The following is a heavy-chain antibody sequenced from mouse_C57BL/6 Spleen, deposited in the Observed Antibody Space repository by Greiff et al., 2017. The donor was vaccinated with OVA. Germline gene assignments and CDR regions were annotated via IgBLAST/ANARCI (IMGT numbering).Heavy chain of an antibody. CDR3: ARGSYDYPFAY. D-gene: IGHD2-4*01. CDR1: GFTFSSYA. J-gene: IGHJ3*01. Sequence: EVKLMESGGGLVKPGGSLKLSCAASGFTFSSYAMSWVRQTPEKRLEWVATISDGGSYTYYPDNVKGRFTISRDNAKNNLYLQMSHLKSEDTAMYYCARGSYDYPFAYWGQGTLVTVSA. V-gene: IGHV5-4*03. CDR2: ISDGGSYT.